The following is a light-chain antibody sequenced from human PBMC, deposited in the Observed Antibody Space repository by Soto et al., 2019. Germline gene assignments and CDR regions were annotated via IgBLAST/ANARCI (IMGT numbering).Light chain of an antibody. CDR2: RNN. V-gene: IGLV1-47*01. CDR1: SSNIGSNY. Sequence: QSVLTQPPSASGTPGQTVTISCSGSSSNIGSNYVYWYQQLPGTAPKLLIYRNNQRPSGVPDRFSGSTSGTSASLAISGLRSEDEADYYCAAWDDSLNGVVFGGGTQLTVL. CDR3: AAWDDSLNGVV. J-gene: IGLJ2*01.